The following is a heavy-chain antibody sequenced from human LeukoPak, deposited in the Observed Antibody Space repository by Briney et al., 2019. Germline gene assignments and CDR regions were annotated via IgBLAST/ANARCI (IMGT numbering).Heavy chain of an antibody. V-gene: IGHV3-30*04. CDR3: ARDSGYSYGAFDP. CDR2: VSYDGSTK. Sequence: GGSLRLSCAASGFTLSSYTIHWVRQAPGKGLEWVAVVSYDGSTKYYADSVKGRFTISRDNSKNTLYLQMNSLRAEDTGVYYCARDSGYSYGAFDPWGQGTLVTVSS. D-gene: IGHD5-18*01. CDR1: GFTLSSYT. J-gene: IGHJ5*02.